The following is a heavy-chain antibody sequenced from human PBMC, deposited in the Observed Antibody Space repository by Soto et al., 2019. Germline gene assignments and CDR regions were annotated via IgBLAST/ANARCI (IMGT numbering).Heavy chain of an antibody. V-gene: IGHV3-49*03. CDR1: GFTFGDYA. CDR2: IRSKAYGGTT. J-gene: IGHJ3*02. D-gene: IGHD3-9*01. Sequence: GGSLRLSCTASGFTFGDYAMSWFRQAPGKGLEWVGFIRSKAYGGTTEYAASVKGRFTISRDDSKSIAYLQMNSLKTEDTAVYFFTRDRYDILTGHYDAFDIWGKGTMVTVPS. CDR3: TRDRYDILTGHYDAFDI.